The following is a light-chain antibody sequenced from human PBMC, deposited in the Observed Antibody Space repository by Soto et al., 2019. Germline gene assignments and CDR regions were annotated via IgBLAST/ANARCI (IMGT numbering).Light chain of an antibody. J-gene: IGLJ3*02. CDR1: SSNIGAGYD. V-gene: IGLV1-40*01. CDR2: GNS. Sequence: QSVLTQPPSVSGAPGXXXXISCTGSSSNIGAGYDVHWYQPLPGTAPKLLIYGNSNRPSGVPDRFSGSKSGTSASLAITGLQAEDEADYYCQSYDSSLSGSVFGGGTKLTV. CDR3: QSYDSSLSGSV.